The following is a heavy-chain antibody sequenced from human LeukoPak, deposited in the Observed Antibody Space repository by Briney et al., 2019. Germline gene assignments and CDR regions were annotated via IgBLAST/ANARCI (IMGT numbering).Heavy chain of an antibody. CDR1: GDSLNDYW. J-gene: IGHJ3*02. CDR2: IYPGDSNT. CDR3: ARRIAAAGNAFDI. D-gene: IGHD6-13*01. V-gene: IGHV5-51*01. Sequence: GESLKISCEGSGDSLNDYWIGWVRQMSGKGLEWMGIIYPGDSNTRYSPSFQGQVTISADKSIYTAYLQWSSLRPSDTGIYYCARRIAAAGNAFDIWGHGTRVSVSP.